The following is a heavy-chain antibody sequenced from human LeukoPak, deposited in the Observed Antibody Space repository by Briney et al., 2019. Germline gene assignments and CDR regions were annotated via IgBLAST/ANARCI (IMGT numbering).Heavy chain of an antibody. Sequence: SETLSLSCAVYGGSFSGYYWSWIRQPPGKGLEWIGEINHSGSTNYNPSLKSRVTISVDTSKNQFSLKLSSVTAADTAVYYCARGHYYGSGSFLRRWYYFDYWGQGTLVTVSS. CDR3: ARGHYYGSGSFLRRWYYFDY. CDR1: GGSFSGYY. D-gene: IGHD3-10*01. J-gene: IGHJ4*02. V-gene: IGHV4-34*01. CDR2: INHSGST.